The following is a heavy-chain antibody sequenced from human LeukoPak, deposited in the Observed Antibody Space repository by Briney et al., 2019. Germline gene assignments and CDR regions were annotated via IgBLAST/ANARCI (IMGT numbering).Heavy chain of an antibody. Sequence: ASVKVSCKASGYTFTSYYMHWVRQAPGQGLEWMGIINPSGGSTSYAQKFQGRVTMTRDTSISTAYMELSRLRSDDTAVYYCARETQGGFQHWGQGTLVTVSS. CDR2: INPSGGST. D-gene: IGHD3-16*01. CDR3: ARETQGGFQH. J-gene: IGHJ1*01. V-gene: IGHV1-46*01. CDR1: GYTFTSYY.